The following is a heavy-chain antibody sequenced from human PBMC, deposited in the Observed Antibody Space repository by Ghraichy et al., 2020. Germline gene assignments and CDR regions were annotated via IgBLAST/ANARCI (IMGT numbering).Heavy chain of an antibody. CDR2: IYYSGPT. V-gene: IGHV4-59*01. J-gene: IGHJ4*02. CDR3: PADEHDFGWNYY. D-gene: IGHD1-7*01. CDR1: GGSISRYN. Sequence: SETLSLTCTVSGGSISRYNLSWIRQSLGKRLEWIGRIYYSGPTNYSPTLKSRVTISLGTSTNQLSLKLNSVTAADTAVSYCPADEHDFGWNYYCGQVTLVTVSS.